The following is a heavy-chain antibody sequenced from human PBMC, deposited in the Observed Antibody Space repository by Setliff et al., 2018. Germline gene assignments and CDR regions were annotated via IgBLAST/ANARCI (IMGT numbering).Heavy chain of an antibody. D-gene: IGHD3-3*01. CDR3: ARDTNYEGAYDS. V-gene: IGHV5-51*01. CDR2: IYPGDYDT. CDR1: GYSFTTYW. Sequence: GESLKISCKASGYSFTTYWIAWVRQMPGKGLGWMGVIYPGDYDTSYSPSFQGRVTISVDKSSNTAYLQWSSLKASDTAMYYCARDTNYEGAYDSWGQGTLVTVSS. J-gene: IGHJ4*02.